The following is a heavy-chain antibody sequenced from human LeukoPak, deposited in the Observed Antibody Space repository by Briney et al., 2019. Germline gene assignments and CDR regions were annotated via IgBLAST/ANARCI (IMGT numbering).Heavy chain of an antibody. CDR1: GFTFSSYE. J-gene: IGHJ4*02. Sequence: GGSLRLSCAASGFTFSSYEMNWVRQAPGKGLEWVSYISSSGSTIYYADSVKGRFTISRDNSKNTLYLQMNSLRAEDTAVYYCVQTVDSSGYYPFDYWGQGTLVTVSS. V-gene: IGHV3-48*03. D-gene: IGHD3-22*01. CDR2: ISSSGSTI. CDR3: VQTVDSSGYYPFDY.